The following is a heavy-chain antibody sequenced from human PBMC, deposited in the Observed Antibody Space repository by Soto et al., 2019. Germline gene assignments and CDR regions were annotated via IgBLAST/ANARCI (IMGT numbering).Heavy chain of an antibody. D-gene: IGHD3-10*01. CDR3: ARDRPAMVRGVSPNWFDP. CDR1: GFTFSSYG. V-gene: IGHV3-33*01. Sequence: SLRLSCAASGFTFSSYGMHWVRQAPGKGLEWVAVIGYDGSNKYYADSVKGRFTISRDNSKNTLYLQMNSLRAEDTAVYYCARDRPAMVRGVSPNWFDPWGQGTLVTVSS. CDR2: IGYDGSNK. J-gene: IGHJ5*02.